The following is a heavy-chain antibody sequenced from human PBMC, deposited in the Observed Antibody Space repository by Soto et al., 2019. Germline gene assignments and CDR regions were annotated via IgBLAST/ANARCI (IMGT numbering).Heavy chain of an antibody. D-gene: IGHD3-10*01. V-gene: IGHV1-69*01. J-gene: IGHJ6*02. CDR3: ARGRSYYYGSGTEDYYYGMDV. CDR2: IIPIFGTA. Sequence: VASEASGGSVSIYASGVALQAPRQGLEWMGGIIPIFGTANYAQKFQGRVTITADESTSTAYMELSSLRSEDTAVYYCARGRSYYYGSGTEDYYYGMDVWGQGTTVTVSS. CDR1: GGSVSIYA.